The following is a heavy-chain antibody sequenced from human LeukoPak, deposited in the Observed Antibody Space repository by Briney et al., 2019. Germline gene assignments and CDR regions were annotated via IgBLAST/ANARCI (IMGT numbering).Heavy chain of an antibody. CDR1: GGSISSSYYY. D-gene: IGHD3-9*01. Sequence: SETLSLTCAVSGGSISSSYYYWGWIRQPPGKGLEWIGSFYYSGSTYYNPSLKGRVTISADTSKSQFSLKLDSVTAADTAVYYCARLVYVLTGYYHYYFDYWGQGTLVTVSS. J-gene: IGHJ4*02. CDR3: ARLVYVLTGYYHYYFDY. CDR2: FYYSGST. V-gene: IGHV4-39*01.